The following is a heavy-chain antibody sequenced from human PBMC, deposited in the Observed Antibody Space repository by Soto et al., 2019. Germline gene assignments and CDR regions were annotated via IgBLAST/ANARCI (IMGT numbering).Heavy chain of an antibody. CDR3: ATDFGRFDGSGSYYPNGFDP. D-gene: IGHD3-22*01. CDR1: GYRFTNYG. V-gene: IGHV1-18*01. CDR2: ISGGNGKT. J-gene: IGHJ5*02. Sequence: QVQLVQSGTEVKKPGASVKVSCEASGYRFTNYGITWVRQAPGQGLEWMAWISGGNGKTKYAQNVQCRLTMATETSTSTAYMARTSLRSDDTAMYYCATDFGRFDGSGSYYPNGFDPWGQGTRVIVSS.